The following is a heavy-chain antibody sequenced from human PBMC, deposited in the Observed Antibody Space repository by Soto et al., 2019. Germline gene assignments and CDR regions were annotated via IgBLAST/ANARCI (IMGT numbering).Heavy chain of an antibody. CDR1: GDTFTDYY. V-gene: IGHV1-46*01. J-gene: IGHJ4*02. D-gene: IGHD2-21*02. CDR2: VNPSGGHT. Sequence: QVQLVQSGAEVKKPGASVKVSCKASGDTFTDYYIHWVRQAPGQGLDWMGTVNPSGGHTTYAQHFLGRLTMPTDTPTRTLYMELTSLTSEDTAVYYCARGGHVVVVTAALDYWGQGTLVTVSS. CDR3: ARGGHVVVVTAALDY.